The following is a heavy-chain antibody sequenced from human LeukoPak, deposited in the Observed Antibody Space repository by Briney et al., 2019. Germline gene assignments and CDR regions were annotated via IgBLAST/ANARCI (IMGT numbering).Heavy chain of an antibody. D-gene: IGHD1-26*01. J-gene: IGHJ1*01. CDR1: GFLFSSFA. Sequence: GGSLTLSCEAYGFLFSSFAMQWVRQAPGKGLDWVASISIDGSSKYYADSVKARFTISRHNSKNTLYLQMNSLRAEGTAVYYCAKDHPVGATPAFFQHWGQGTLVTVSS. CDR2: ISIDGSSK. V-gene: IGHV3-30-3*01. CDR3: AKDHPVGATPAFFQH.